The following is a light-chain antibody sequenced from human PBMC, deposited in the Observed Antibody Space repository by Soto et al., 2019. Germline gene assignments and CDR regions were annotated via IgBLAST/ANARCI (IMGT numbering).Light chain of an antibody. CDR1: QSISSSY. CDR2: GAS. V-gene: IGKV3-20*01. CDR3: QQYDSSRT. J-gene: IGKJ1*01. Sequence: EVVLTQSPGTLSLSPGERATLSCRASQSISSSYLAIAWYQQKPGQPPRLLIYGASSRATGIPDRFSGSGSATDFTLTISRLEPEDFAVYYCQQYDSSRTFGQGTKVEMK.